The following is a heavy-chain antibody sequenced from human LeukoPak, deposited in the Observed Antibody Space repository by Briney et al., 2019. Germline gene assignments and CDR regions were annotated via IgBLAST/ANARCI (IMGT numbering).Heavy chain of an antibody. Sequence: PSETLSLTCSVSGYSISSAYYWGWIRQPPGKGLEWIGTMYHSGSTNYNPSLKSRVTISVDTSKNQFSLKLSSVTAADTAMYYCVKSGGYGLIDYWGQGTLVTVSS. J-gene: IGHJ4*02. D-gene: IGHD6-19*01. CDR1: GYSISSAYY. CDR2: MYHSGST. V-gene: IGHV4-38-2*02. CDR3: VKSGGYGLIDY.